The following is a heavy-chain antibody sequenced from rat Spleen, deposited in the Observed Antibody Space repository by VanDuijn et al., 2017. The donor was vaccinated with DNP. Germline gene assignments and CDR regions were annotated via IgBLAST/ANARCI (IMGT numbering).Heavy chain of an antibody. CDR2: IIYDGSRT. Sequence: EVQLVESGGGLVQPGRSLKLSCAASGFTFSDYNMAWVRQAPKKGLEWVATIIYDGSRTYYRDSVKGRFTISRDNAKSTLYLQMDSLRSEETATYYCATQDVYYGLGEVDYWGQGVMVTVSS. D-gene: IGHD1-6*01. V-gene: IGHV5S10*01. CDR3: ATQDVYYGLGEVDY. J-gene: IGHJ2*01. CDR1: GFTFSDYN.